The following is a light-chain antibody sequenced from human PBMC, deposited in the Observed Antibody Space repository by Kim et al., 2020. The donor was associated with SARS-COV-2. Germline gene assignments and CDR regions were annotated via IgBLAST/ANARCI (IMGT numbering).Light chain of an antibody. V-gene: IGLV3-21*04. CDR1: NNGGRR. CDR3: QVWDSSSDHVV. J-gene: IGLJ2*01. Sequence: APGRTARITCGGNNNGGRRVHWYQQKPSPAPVLVIYYDSDRPSGIPERFSGSNSGNTATLTISRVEAGDEADYYCQVWDSSSDHVVFGGGTQLTVL. CDR2: YDS.